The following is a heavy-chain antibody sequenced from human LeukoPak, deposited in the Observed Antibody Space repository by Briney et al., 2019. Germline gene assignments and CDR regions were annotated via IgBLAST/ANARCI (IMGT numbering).Heavy chain of an antibody. Sequence: GASVKVSCKASGYTFTVYYLHWVRQAPGQGLGWMGWINPNSGGTSYAQKFQGRVTMTRDTSISTAYVDLIRLRSDDTAVYYCASGSGIAAAGPLYYFDYWGQGTLVTVSS. CDR3: ASGSGIAAAGPLYYFDY. CDR1: GYTFTVYY. J-gene: IGHJ4*02. V-gene: IGHV1-2*02. D-gene: IGHD6-13*01. CDR2: INPNSGGT.